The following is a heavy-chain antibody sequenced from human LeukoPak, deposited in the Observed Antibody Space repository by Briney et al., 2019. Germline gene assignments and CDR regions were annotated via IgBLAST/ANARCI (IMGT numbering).Heavy chain of an antibody. CDR1: GYTFTSYY. V-gene: IGHV1-46*01. CDR2: INPSGGST. Sequence: ASVKVSCKASGYTFTSYYMHWVRQPPAQGLERKGIINPSGGSTSYAQKFQGRVTMTRDTSTSTVYMELSSLRSEDTAVYYCANARVSSGWYSGAFDIWGQGTMVTVSS. CDR3: ANARVSSGWYSGAFDI. D-gene: IGHD6-19*01. J-gene: IGHJ3*02.